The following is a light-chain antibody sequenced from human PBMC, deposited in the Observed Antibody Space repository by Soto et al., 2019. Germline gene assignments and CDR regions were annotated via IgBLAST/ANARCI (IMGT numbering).Light chain of an antibody. CDR3: QHYNSYSEA. CDR2: DVS. Sequence: DIQMTQSPSSLSASVGDRVTITCRASQSISSYLNWYQQKPGKAPKLLIFDVSTLESGVPSRFSGSGSGTEFTLTISSLHPEDSATYYCQHYNSYSEAFGQGTKVDIK. CDR1: QSISSY. J-gene: IGKJ1*01. V-gene: IGKV1-5*01.